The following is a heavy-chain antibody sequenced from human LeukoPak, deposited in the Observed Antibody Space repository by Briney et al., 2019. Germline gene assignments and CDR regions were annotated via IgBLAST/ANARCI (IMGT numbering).Heavy chain of an antibody. CDR3: ASPYDSSGYYYGY. CDR2: IIPILGIA. V-gene: IGHV1-69*04. D-gene: IGHD3-22*01. Sequence: ASVKVSCKASGCTFTSYAISWVRQAPGQGLEWMGRIIPILGIASYAQKFQGRVTITADKSTSTAYMELSSLRSEDTAVYYCASPYDSSGYYYGYWGQGTLVT. J-gene: IGHJ4*02. CDR1: GCTFTSYA.